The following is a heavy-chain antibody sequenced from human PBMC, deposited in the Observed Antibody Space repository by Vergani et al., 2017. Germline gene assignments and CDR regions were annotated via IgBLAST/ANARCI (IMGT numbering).Heavy chain of an antibody. D-gene: IGHD2-15*01. V-gene: IGHV3-33*06. CDR3: AKDQEDPPSYAFDI. CDR1: GFTFSSYG. CDR2: IWYDGSNK. Sequence: QVQLVESGGGVVQPGRSLRLSCAASGFTFSSYGMHWVRQAPGKGLEWVAVIWYDGSNKYYADSVKGRFTISRDNSKNTLYLQMNSLRAEDTAIYYCAKDQEDPPSYAFDIWGQGTMVTVSS. J-gene: IGHJ3*02.